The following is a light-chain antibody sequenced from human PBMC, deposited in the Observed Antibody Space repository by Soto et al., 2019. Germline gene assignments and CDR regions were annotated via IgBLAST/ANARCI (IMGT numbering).Light chain of an antibody. CDR2: DAS. Sequence: EIVLTQSPATLSLSPGERATLSCRASQSVSSYLAWYQQKPGQAPRLLIYDASNRATGIPARFSGSGSGTDFTLTITSPEPEDFAVHYCQQRSNWPSTFGGGTKVEIK. J-gene: IGKJ4*01. V-gene: IGKV3-11*01. CDR3: QQRSNWPST. CDR1: QSVSSY.